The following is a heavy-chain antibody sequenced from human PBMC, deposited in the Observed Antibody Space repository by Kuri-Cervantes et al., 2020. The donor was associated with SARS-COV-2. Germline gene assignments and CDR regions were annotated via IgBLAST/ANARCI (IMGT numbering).Heavy chain of an antibody. CDR3: ASERAGPRGGFDS. Sequence: GGSLRLSCEASGLTFSSSWMSWVRQAPGKGLEWVANIKHDGSGTHYVDSVKGRFTTSRDNAKNLLYLQMNSLRADDTAVYYCASERAGPRGGFDSWGPGTLVTVSS. D-gene: IGHD2-15*01. CDR2: IKHDGSGT. J-gene: IGHJ4*02. CDR1: GLTFSSSW. V-gene: IGHV3-7*01.